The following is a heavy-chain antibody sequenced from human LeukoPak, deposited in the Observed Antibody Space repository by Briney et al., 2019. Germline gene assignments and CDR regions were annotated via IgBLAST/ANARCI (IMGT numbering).Heavy chain of an antibody. CDR1: GFTFSSYA. V-gene: IGHV3-23*01. CDR3: AKPYSSSWYGYYY. CDR2: ISGSGGST. J-gene: IGHJ4*02. Sequence: GGSVRLSCAASGFTFSSYAMRWVRQAPGKGLEWVSAISGSGGSTYYADSVKGLFTISRDNSKNTLYLQMNSLRAEDTAVYYCAKPYSSSWYGYYYWGQGTLVTVSS. D-gene: IGHD6-13*01.